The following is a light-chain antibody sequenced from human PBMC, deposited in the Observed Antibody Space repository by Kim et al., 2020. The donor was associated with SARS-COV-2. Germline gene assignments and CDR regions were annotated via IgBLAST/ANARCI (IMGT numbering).Light chain of an antibody. J-gene: IGLJ2*01. V-gene: IGLV3-1*01. CDR3: QAWDSSTVV. CDR2: QDT. Sequence: GSPGETASITCSGDKMGHTHASWYQQKPGQSPVLVMYQDTQRPSGIPERFSGSNSGNTATLTISGTQAMDEADYYCQAWDSSTVVFGGGTQLTVL. CDR1: KMGHTH.